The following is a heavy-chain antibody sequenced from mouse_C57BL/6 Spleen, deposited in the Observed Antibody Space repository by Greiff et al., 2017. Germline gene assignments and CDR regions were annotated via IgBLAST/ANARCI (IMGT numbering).Heavy chain of an antibody. CDR3: TFYYGIIWYFDV. CDR1: GFNIKDYY. V-gene: IGHV14-1*01. CDR2: IDPEDGDT. Sequence: VQLKESGAELVRPGASVQLSCTASGFNIKDYYMHWVKQRPEQGLEWIGRIDPEDGDTEYAPKFPGKATMTADTSSNTAYLPLSSLTSEDTAPYYCTFYYGIIWYFDVWGTGTTVTVSS. J-gene: IGHJ1*03. D-gene: IGHD1-1*01.